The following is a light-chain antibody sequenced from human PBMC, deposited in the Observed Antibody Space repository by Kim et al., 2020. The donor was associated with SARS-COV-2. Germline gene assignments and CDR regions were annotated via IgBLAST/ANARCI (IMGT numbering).Light chain of an antibody. V-gene: IGKV3-11*01. CDR1: ETVTSD. CDR2: DAN. CDR3: QQRWRWPLT. Sequence: DIILTQSPVILSLSPGERADLSCRASETVTSDLAWYQQKAGQPPRLLIYDANSRASGIPARFSGSGFGTDFTLSISSLEPEDVAIYYCQQRWRWPLTFGGGTKLEIK. J-gene: IGKJ4*01.